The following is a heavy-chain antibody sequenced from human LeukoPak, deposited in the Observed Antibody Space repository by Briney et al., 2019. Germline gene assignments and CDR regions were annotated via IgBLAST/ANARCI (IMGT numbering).Heavy chain of an antibody. J-gene: IGHJ3*02. V-gene: IGHV3-66*01. Sequence: GGSLRLSCAASGFTVSSKYMSWVRQAPTKGLEWVSVIYSGGGTYYADSVKGRFTISRDNSKNTLYLQMNSLRAEDTAVYYCARDYFSTIAFDIWGQGTMVTVSS. CDR3: ARDYFSTIAFDI. CDR1: GFTVSSKY. D-gene: IGHD5-24*01. CDR2: IYSGGGT.